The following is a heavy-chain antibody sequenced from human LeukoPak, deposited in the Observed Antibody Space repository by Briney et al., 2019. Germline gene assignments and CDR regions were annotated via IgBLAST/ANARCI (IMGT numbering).Heavy chain of an antibody. V-gene: IGHV3-30*03. J-gene: IGHJ4*02. Sequence: GGSLRLSCAASGFTFSSYSMNWVRQAPGKGLEWVAVISYDGSNKYYADSVKGRFTISRDNSKNTLYLQMNSLRADDTAVYYCARGRGYSGYVEFDYWGQGTLVTVSS. CDR1: GFTFSSYS. D-gene: IGHD5-12*01. CDR3: ARGRGYSGYVEFDY. CDR2: ISYDGSNK.